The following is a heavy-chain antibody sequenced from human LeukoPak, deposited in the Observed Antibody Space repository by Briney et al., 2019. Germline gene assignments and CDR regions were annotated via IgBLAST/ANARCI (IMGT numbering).Heavy chain of an antibody. CDR1: GFTVSNNY. CDR3: ARNYVWGSYRHFDY. Sequence: PGGSLRLSCAVSGFTVSNNYMNWVRQAPGKGLEWVSIIYSGGRTYYADSAKGRFTISRDIFKNTVYLQMNSLRAEDTAVYYCARNYVWGSYRHFDYWGQGTLVTVSS. J-gene: IGHJ4*02. D-gene: IGHD3-16*02. V-gene: IGHV3-53*01. CDR2: IYSGGRT.